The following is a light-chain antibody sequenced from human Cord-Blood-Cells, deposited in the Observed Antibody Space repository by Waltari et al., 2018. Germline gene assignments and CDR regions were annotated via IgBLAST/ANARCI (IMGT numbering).Light chain of an antibody. CDR1: SSDVGGYNY. CDR2: DVS. CDR3: SSYTSSSTLYV. J-gene: IGLJ1*01. V-gene: IGLV2-14*04. Sequence: GSPGQSITISCTGTSSDVGGYNYVSWYQQHPGKAPKLMIYDVSNRPSGVSNRFSGSKSGNTASLTISGLQAEDEADYYCSSYTSSSTLYVFGTGTKVTVL.